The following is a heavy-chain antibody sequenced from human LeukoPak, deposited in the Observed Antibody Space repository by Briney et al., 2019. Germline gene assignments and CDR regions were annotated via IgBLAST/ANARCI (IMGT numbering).Heavy chain of an antibody. CDR1: GYIFTGYY. V-gene: IGHV1-2*02. D-gene: IGHD3-22*01. Sequence: RASVKVSCKASGYIFTGYYMHWVRQAPGQGLEWMGWINPNSGGTNYAQKFQGRVTMTRDTSISTAYMELSRLRSDDTAVYYCARFYYYDSSGYYPFDYWGQGTLVTVSS. J-gene: IGHJ4*02. CDR2: INPNSGGT. CDR3: ARFYYYDSSGYYPFDY.